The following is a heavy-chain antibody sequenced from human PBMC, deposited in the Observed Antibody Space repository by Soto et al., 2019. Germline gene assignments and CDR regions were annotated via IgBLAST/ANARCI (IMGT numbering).Heavy chain of an antibody. CDR1: GFTVNSNY. D-gene: IGHD3-10*01. V-gene: IGHV3-66*01. CDR3: AKDGGDYYGSGSFDY. CDR2: IYSDGST. Sequence: GGSLRLSCAASGFTVNSNYMSWVRQAPGKGLEWVSVIYSDGSTYYADSVKGRFIISRDNSNNTPYFQMNSLRAEDTAVYYCAKDGGDYYGSGSFDYWGQGTLVTVSS. J-gene: IGHJ4*02.